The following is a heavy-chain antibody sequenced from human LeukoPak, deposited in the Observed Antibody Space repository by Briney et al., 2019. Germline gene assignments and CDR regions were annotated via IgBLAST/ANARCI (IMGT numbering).Heavy chain of an antibody. V-gene: IGHV3-30*04. CDR2: ISYDGSNK. CDR1: GFSFSSFG. J-gene: IGHJ4*02. CDR3: ARERERFLNL. Sequence: GGSLGLSCGASGFSFSSFGMHWVRQAPGKGLQWVAVISYDGSNKYYTDSVKGRFTISRDNSKNTLYLEMNSLRAEDTAVYYCARERERFLNLWGQGTLVTVSS. D-gene: IGHD3-3*01.